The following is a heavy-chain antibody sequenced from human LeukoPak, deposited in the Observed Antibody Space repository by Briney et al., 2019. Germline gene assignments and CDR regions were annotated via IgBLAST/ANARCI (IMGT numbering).Heavy chain of an antibody. CDR1: GFTFSNYA. D-gene: IGHD4-17*01. Sequence: AGGPLRLSCAASGFTFSNYAIHWVRQAPDKGLEWVAVIAYDGSSQDYADSVKGRSAISRDDSKNTLYLQMNSLRAEDTAVYYCAKAGTTVTTFNWADYWGQGTPVTASS. J-gene: IGHJ4*02. CDR3: AKAGTTVTTFNWADY. V-gene: IGHV3-30*18. CDR2: IAYDGSSQ.